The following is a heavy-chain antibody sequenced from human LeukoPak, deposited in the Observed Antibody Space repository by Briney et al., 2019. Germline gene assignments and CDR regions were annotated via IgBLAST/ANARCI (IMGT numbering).Heavy chain of an antibody. J-gene: IGHJ5*02. CDR1: GFTFSSYA. Sequence: GGSLRLSCAASGFTFSSYAMNWVRQAPGKGLEWVSGISWNSGSIGYADSVKGRFTISRDNAKNSLYLQMNSLRAEDTALYYCAKAPRTWGAAAGTGWFDPWGQGTLVTVSS. CDR3: AKAPRTWGAAAGTGWFDP. V-gene: IGHV3-9*01. D-gene: IGHD6-13*01. CDR2: ISWNSGSI.